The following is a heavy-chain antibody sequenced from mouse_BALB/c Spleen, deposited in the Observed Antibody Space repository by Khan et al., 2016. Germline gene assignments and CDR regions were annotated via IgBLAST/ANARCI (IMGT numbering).Heavy chain of an antibody. J-gene: IGHJ2*01. Sequence: EVQLVESGGGLVQPKGSLKLSCAAYGFTFNTYAMNWVRQAPGKGLEWLVRIRNKNNHYDTYYADSVKDRFTISRDDSHSMLYLQMNNLKTEDTAMYYCVIQGISTDFDYWGQGTTLTVSS. V-gene: IGHV10-1*02. CDR3: VIQGISTDFDY. CDR2: IRNKNNHYDT. D-gene: IGHD1-1*01. CDR1: GFTFNTYA.